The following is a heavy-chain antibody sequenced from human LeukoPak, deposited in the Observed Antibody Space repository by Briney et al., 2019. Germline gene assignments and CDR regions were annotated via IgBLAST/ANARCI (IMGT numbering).Heavy chain of an antibody. Sequence: PSETLSLTCTVSGGSISSYYWSWIRQPAGKGLEWIGRIYTSGSTNYNPSLKSRVTMSVDTSKNQFSLKLSSVTAADTAVYYCARGPHCSSTSCYTRYYYYYYMDVWAKGPRSPSP. J-gene: IGHJ6*03. CDR1: GGSISSYY. CDR3: ARGPHCSSTSCYTRYYYYYYMDV. D-gene: IGHD2-2*02. CDR2: IYTSGST. V-gene: IGHV4-4*07.